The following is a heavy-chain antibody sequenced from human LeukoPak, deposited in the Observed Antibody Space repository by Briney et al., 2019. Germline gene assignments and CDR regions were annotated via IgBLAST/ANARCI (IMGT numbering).Heavy chain of an antibody. D-gene: IGHD6-19*01. V-gene: IGHV4-34*01. CDR3: ARGLNRAVAGYYYYYYGMDV. CDR1: GGSFSGYY. CDR2: INHSGST. J-gene: IGHJ6*02. Sequence: SETLSHTCAVYGGSFSGYYWSWIRQPPGKGLEWIGEINHSGSTNYNPSLKSRVTISVDTSKNQFSLKLSSVTAADTAVYYCARGLNRAVAGYYYYYYGMDVWGQGTTVTVSS.